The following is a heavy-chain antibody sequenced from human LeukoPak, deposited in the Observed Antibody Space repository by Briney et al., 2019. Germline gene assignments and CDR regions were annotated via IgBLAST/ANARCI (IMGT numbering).Heavy chain of an antibody. Sequence: GGSLRLSCAASGFTFSSYSMNWVRQAPGKGLEWVSYISSSSSTIYYADSVKGRFTISREESKNSLYLQMNSLKTEDTAVYYCTRVHSSGWYGLDYWGQGTLVTVSS. CDR1: GFTFSSYS. CDR3: TRVHSSGWYGLDY. D-gene: IGHD6-19*01. CDR2: ISSSSSTI. V-gene: IGHV3-48*01. J-gene: IGHJ4*02.